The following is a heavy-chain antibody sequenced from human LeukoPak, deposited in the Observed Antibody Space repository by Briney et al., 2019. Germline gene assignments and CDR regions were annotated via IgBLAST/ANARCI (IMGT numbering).Heavy chain of an antibody. V-gene: IGHV3-53*01. CDR2: IYDAGDA. CDR3: ARAPGPLGY. CDR1: GFTVSSRY. J-gene: IGHJ4*02. D-gene: IGHD7-27*01. Sequence: GGSLRLSCAASGFTVSSRYMIWVRQAPGRGLEWVSVIYDAGDAHYADSVKGRFTISRDNPKSTLYLQMNSPRAEDTAVYYCARAPGPLGYWGQGIVVNV.